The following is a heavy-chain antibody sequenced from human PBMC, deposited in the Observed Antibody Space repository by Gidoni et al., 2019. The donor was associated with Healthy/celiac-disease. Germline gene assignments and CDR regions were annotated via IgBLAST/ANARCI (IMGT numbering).Heavy chain of an antibody. CDR1: GVPFSSYG. CDR2: ISYDGSNK. CDR3: AKDGTGYYDSSGYYGFDY. Sequence: QVQLVEAGEGVVQPGRSLMLSGAACGVPFSSYGRHWVRQAPGKGLEWLAVISYDGSNKYYADSVKGRFTISRDNSKNTLYLQMNSLRAEDTAVYYCAKDGTGYYDSSGYYGFDYWGQGTLVTVSS. J-gene: IGHJ4*02. D-gene: IGHD3-22*01. V-gene: IGHV3-30*18.